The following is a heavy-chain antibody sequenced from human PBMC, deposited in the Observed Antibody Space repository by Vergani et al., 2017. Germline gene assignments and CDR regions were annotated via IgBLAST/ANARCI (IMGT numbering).Heavy chain of an antibody. J-gene: IGHJ6*02. CDR3: ARGLSPNYYYGMDV. V-gene: IGHV4-34*01. CDR1: GGSFSGYY. CDR2: INHSGST. Sequence: QVQLQQWGAGLLKPSETLSLTCAVYGGSFSGYYWSWIRQPPGKGLEWIGEINHSGSTNYKPSLKSRVTISVDTSKNQFSLKLSSVTAADTAVYYCARGLSPNYYYGMDVWGQGTTVTVSS.